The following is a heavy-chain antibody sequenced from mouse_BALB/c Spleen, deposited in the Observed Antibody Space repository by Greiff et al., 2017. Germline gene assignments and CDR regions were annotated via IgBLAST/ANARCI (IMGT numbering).Heavy chain of an antibody. J-gene: IGHJ3*01. CDR3: ARGSYDEAWFAY. V-gene: IGHV5-17*02. Sequence: EVQRVESGGGLVQPGGSRKLSCAASGFTFSSFGMHWVRQAPEKGLEWVAYISSGSSTIYYADTVKGRFTISRDNPKNTLFLQMTSLRSEDTAMYYCARGSYDEAWFAYWGQGTLVTVSA. CDR2: ISSGSSTI. D-gene: IGHD2-12*01. CDR1: GFTFSSFG.